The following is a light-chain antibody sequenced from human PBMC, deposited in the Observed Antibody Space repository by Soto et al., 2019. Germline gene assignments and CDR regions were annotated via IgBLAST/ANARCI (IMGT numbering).Light chain of an antibody. Sequence: QSVLTQPRSVSGSPGQSVAISCTGTSSDVGGYNYVSWYQQHPGKAPKLMIYDVTKRPSGVPDRFSASKSGNTASLTISGLQAEDEADYYCQSYDSSLSGLYVFGTGTK. V-gene: IGLV2-11*01. CDR1: SSDVGGYNY. J-gene: IGLJ1*01. CDR3: QSYDSSLSGLYV. CDR2: DVT.